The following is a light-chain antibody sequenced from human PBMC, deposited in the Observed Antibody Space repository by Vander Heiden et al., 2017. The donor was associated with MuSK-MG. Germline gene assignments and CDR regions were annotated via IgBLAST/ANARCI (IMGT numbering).Light chain of an antibody. J-gene: IGKJ1*01. CDR2: TSS. Sequence: DIQMTQSPSSLSASVGDRVTITCRASQRINNYLNWYQQKPGKAPQLLIYTSSTLQSGVPSRFSGSGSGTDFTLTIGRLQPEDFATYYCQQRDSTPRTFGQGTKVEIK. V-gene: IGKV1-39*01. CDR1: QRINNY. CDR3: QQRDSTPRT.